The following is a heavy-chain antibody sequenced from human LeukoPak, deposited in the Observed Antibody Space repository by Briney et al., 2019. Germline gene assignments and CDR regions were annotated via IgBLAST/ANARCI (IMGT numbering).Heavy chain of an antibody. V-gene: IGHV1-69*13. CDR2: IIPIFGTA. CDR3: ARDGDYYGSGSYDY. D-gene: IGHD3-10*01. CDR1: GGTFSSYA. J-gene: IGHJ4*02. Sequence: ASVKVSCKASGGTFSSYAISWVRQAPGQGVEWMGGIIPIFGTANYAQKFQGRVTITADESTSTPYMELSSLRSEDTAVYYCARDGDYYGSGSYDYWGQGTLVTVSS.